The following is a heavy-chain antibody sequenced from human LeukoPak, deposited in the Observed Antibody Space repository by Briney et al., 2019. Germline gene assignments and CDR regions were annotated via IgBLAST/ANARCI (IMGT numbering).Heavy chain of an antibody. CDR1: GDSVSSNSAA. Sequence: SQTLSLTCDISGDSVSSNSAAWNWIRLSPSRGLEWLGRTFYRSKWYNEYAVSVKRRITINPDTSKNQFSLQLNSVTPEDTAVYYCARLRWSAIEGYYGMDVWGQGTTVTVSS. D-gene: IGHD3-3*01. CDR3: ARLRWSAIEGYYGMDV. CDR2: TFYRSKWYN. J-gene: IGHJ6*02. V-gene: IGHV6-1*01.